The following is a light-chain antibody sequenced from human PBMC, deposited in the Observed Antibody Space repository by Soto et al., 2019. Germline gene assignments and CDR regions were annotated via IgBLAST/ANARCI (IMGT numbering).Light chain of an antibody. V-gene: IGKV1-5*01. Sequence: DTQMTQSPSTLSASVGDTVTITCRARQNINNWLAWYQQNPEKVPKLLIYGASTLEDGVPSRFSGSRSGTELTLTINSLQPDDFATYYCQRYDGYFGQGTKLEIK. CDR3: QRYDGY. CDR2: GAS. J-gene: IGKJ2*01. CDR1: QNINNW.